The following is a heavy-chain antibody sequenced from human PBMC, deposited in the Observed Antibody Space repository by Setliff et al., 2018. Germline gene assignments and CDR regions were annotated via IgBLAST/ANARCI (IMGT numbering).Heavy chain of an antibody. V-gene: IGHV5-51*01. CDR3: ARLGVFPDAFDV. CDR1: GYRFTSNW. J-gene: IGHJ3*01. CDR2: VFPADSDT. Sequence: GESLKISCKGSGYRFTSNWVAWVRQMPGKGLEWMGIVFPADSDTRYSPSFQGQVTISADKSINTAYLQWRSLKASDTAVYYCARLGVFPDAFDVWDPGTMVTVSS. D-gene: IGHD3-16*01.